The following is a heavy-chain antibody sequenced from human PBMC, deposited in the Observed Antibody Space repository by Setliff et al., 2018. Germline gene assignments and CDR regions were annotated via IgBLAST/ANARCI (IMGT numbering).Heavy chain of an antibody. J-gene: IGHJ3*02. CDR3: ARDRYYNSWSGTSITAPHDAFDI. Sequence: GASVKVSCKASGGTFISFGISWVRQAPGQGLEWMGIINPSGGLTRYAQKFQGRVTMTRDTSTSTVYMEVSSLRSEDTAVYYCARDRYYNSWSGTSITAPHDAFDIWGQGTMVTVSS. V-gene: IGHV1-46*03. CDR1: GGTFISFG. D-gene: IGHD3-3*01. CDR2: INPSGGLT.